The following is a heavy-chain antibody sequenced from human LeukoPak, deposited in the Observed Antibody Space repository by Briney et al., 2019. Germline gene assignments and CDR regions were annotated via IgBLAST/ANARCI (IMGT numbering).Heavy chain of an antibody. CDR3: ARGGLLWFGELLYHDY. V-gene: IGHV3-11*04. CDR2: ISSRGSTI. J-gene: IGHJ4*02. D-gene: IGHD3-10*01. Sequence: PGGSLRLSCAASGFTFRDYYMSWVRQAPGKGLGWVSYISSRGSTIYYADSVKGRFTISRDNSKNSLYLQMNSLRAEDTAVYYCARGGLLWFGELLYHDYWGQGTLVTVSS. CDR1: GFTFRDYY.